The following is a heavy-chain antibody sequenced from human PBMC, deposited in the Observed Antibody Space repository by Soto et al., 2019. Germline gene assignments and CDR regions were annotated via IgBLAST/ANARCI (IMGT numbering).Heavy chain of an antibody. CDR1: GFNFTTFG. J-gene: IGHJ4*02. CDR2: ISYDGGIQ. Sequence: QVQLVESGGGVVQPGRSLRLSCAASGFNFTTFGMHWVRQAPGKGLEWVAVISYDGGIQYFAESVKGRFTISRDNSKNILSLQMNSLRAENTADYSRAKDATNWGADYWGLGTLVTVSS. CDR3: AKDATNWGADY. D-gene: IGHD3-16*01. V-gene: IGHV3-30*18.